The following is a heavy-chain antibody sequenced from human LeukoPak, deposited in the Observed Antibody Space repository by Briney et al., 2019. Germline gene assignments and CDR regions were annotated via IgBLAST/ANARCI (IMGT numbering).Heavy chain of an antibody. Sequence: QPGGSLRLSCAASGFTFSSYWMSWVRQAPGKGLEWVANIKQDGSEKYYVDSVKGRFTISRDNAKNSLYLQMNSLRAEDTAVYYCARELGQLKYYDFWSGYYNGWFDPWGQGTLVTVSS. CDR3: ARELGQLKYYDFWSGYYNGWFDP. CDR2: IKQDGSEK. D-gene: IGHD3-3*01. J-gene: IGHJ5*02. CDR1: GFTFSSYW. V-gene: IGHV3-7*01.